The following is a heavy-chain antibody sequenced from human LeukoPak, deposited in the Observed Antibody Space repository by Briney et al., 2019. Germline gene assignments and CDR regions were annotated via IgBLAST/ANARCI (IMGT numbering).Heavy chain of an antibody. D-gene: IGHD6-13*01. CDR1: GFTFSSYG. V-gene: IGHV3-30*02. J-gene: IGHJ6*03. Sequence: GGFLRLSCTASGFTFSSYGMHWVRQAPGKGLEWVAFIQYDGFIQYDTTNKYYADSVKGRFTISRDNSNNTLYLQMNSLRVDDTAVYYCAKDPVYSDSPYYYYFYMDVWGKGTTVTVSS. CDR2: IQYDGFIQYDTTNK. CDR3: AKDPVYSDSPYYYYFYMDV.